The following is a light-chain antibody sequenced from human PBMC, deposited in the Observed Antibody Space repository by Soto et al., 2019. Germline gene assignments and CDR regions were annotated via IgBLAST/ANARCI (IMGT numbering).Light chain of an antibody. V-gene: IGLV2-14*01. CDR3: SSYTSISPYV. Sequence: QSVLTQPASVSGSPGQSITISCTGTSSNVGGYNYVSWYQQHPGKAPKLMFYDVITRPSGVSNRFSGSKSGNTASLTISWFQAEDEADYYCSSYTSISPYVFGTGNKLTVL. CDR1: SSNVGGYNY. J-gene: IGLJ1*01. CDR2: DVI.